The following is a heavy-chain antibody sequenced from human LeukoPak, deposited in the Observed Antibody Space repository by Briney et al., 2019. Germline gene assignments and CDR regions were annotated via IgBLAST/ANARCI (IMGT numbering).Heavy chain of an antibody. J-gene: IGHJ4*02. Sequence: GGSLRLSCAASGFTFSSYAMSWVRQAPGEGRGWVAAISGRGGSAYYADSVKGRFTISRDNSKNTVYLQMNSLRAEDTAVYYCARGKYGGYFIDYWGQGTLVTVSS. CDR2: ISGRGGSA. D-gene: IGHD5-12*01. CDR1: GFTFSSYA. V-gene: IGHV3-23*01. CDR3: ARGKYGGYFIDY.